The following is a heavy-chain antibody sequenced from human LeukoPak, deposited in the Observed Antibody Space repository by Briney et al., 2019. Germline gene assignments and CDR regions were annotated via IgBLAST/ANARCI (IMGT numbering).Heavy chain of an antibody. V-gene: IGHV1-3*03. J-gene: IGHJ3*02. Sequence: GASVKVSCKASEYAFTSYGIHWVRQAPGQRPEWMGWINAGNGNTEYSQEFQGRVTITRDTSASTAYMELNSLTSEDMAVYYCARDRAPKTVTSDVDAFDIWGQGTMVTVSS. CDR3: ARDRAPKTVTSDVDAFDI. D-gene: IGHD4-17*01. CDR1: EYAFTSYG. CDR2: INAGNGNT.